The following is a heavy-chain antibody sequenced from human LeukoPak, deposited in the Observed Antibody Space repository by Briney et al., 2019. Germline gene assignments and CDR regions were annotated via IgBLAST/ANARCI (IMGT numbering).Heavy chain of an antibody. V-gene: IGHV3-30*03. CDR3: AGSSGWYGGYNWFDP. J-gene: IGHJ5*02. D-gene: IGHD6-19*01. CDR2: ISYDGSNK. Sequence: GGSLRLSCAASGFTFSSYGMHWVRQAPGKGLEWVAVISYDGSNKYYADSVKGRFTISRDNSKNTLYLQMNSLRAEDTAVYYCAGSSGWYGGYNWFDPWGQGTLVTVSS. CDR1: GFTFSSYG.